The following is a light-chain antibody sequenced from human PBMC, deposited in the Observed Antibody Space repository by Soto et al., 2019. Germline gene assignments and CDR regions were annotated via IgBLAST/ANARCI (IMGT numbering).Light chain of an antibody. CDR1: QSVSSN. CDR3: QHYNTWYPGT. V-gene: IGKV3-15*01. J-gene: IGKJ5*01. CDR2: DTS. Sequence: PATLCVAQGDRATLSRRASQSVSSNLAWYQQKPGQAPRLLIYDTSTRATGIPARFSGSGSGTEFTIPISTALSADLPNHSCQHYNTWYPGTYGQGTRLEIK.